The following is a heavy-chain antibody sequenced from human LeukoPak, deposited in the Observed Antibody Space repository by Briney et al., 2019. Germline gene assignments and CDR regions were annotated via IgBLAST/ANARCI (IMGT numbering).Heavy chain of an antibody. J-gene: IGHJ4*02. CDR1: GFTFSSCG. V-gene: IGHV3-30*03. CDR2: ISYDGSNK. Sequence: GGSLRLSCAASGFTFSSCGMHWVRQAPGKGLEWVAVISYDGSNKYYADSVKGRFTISRDNSKNTLYLQMNSLRAEDTAVYYCASGTTSDYWGQGTLVTVSS. CDR3: ASGTTSDY. D-gene: IGHD1-7*01.